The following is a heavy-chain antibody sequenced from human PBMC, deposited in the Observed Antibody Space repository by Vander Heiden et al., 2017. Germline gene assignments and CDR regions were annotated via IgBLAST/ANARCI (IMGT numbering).Heavy chain of an antibody. CDR2: INHSGST. J-gene: IGHJ5*02. D-gene: IGHD2-21*01. CDR1: GGSFSGYY. CDR3: ARGRGLGDMTWSRHPHWFDP. Sequence: QVQLQQWGAGLLKPSETLSLTCAVYGGSFSGYYWSWIRQPPGKGLEWIGEINHSGSTNYNPSLKSRVTISVDTSKNQFSLKLSSVTAADTAVYYCARGRGLGDMTWSRHPHWFDPWGQGTLVTVSS. V-gene: IGHV4-34*01.